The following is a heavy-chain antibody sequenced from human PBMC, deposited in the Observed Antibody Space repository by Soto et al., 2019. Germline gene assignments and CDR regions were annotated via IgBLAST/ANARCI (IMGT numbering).Heavy chain of an antibody. CDR1: CYSISSGYY. V-gene: IGHV4-38-2*01. J-gene: IGHJ4*02. Sequence: SETLSLTCAVSCYSISSGYYWGWIRQPPGKGLEWIGSIYHSGSTYYNPSLKSRVTISVDTSKNQFSLKLSSVTAADTAVYYCARGLWDYSKYRVVYWGQGHLVTV. D-gene: IGHD4-4*01. CDR2: IYHSGST. CDR3: ARGLWDYSKYRVVY.